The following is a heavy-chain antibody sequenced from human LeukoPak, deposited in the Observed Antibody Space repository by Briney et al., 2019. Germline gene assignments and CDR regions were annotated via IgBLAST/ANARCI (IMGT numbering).Heavy chain of an antibody. CDR1: SYSISSGYS. J-gene: IGHJ4*02. CDR2: IYHSGST. CDR3: ATSYFDY. V-gene: IGHV4-38-2*01. Sequence: SETLSLSCVVSSYSISSGYSWGWIRQPPGKGLEWIGSIYHSGSTYYNPSHKSRVTISVDTSKTQFSLKLSSVTAADTAVYYCATSYFDYWGQGTLVTVSA.